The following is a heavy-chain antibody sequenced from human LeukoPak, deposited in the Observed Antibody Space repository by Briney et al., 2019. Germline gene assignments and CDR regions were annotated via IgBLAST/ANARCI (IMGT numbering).Heavy chain of an antibody. CDR3: ARDHRGYSYGYPLDY. CDR1: GGTFSSYA. D-gene: IGHD5-18*01. V-gene: IGHV1-69*06. J-gene: IGHJ4*02. CDR2: IIPIFGTA. Sequence: ASVKVSCKASGGTFSSYAISWVRQAPGQGLEWMGGIIPIFGTANYAQKFQGRVTITEDKSTGTAYMELSSLRSEDTAVYYCARDHRGYSYGYPLDYWGQGTLVTVSS.